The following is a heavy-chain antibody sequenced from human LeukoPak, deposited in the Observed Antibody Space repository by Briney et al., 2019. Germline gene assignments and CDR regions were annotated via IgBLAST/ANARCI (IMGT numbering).Heavy chain of an antibody. J-gene: IGHJ5*02. V-gene: IGHV3-7*01. CDR2: IKQDGSEK. CDR3: ARDQRYSSGWVNWFDP. D-gene: IGHD6-19*01. Sequence: GSLRLSCAASGFTFSSYWMSWVRQAPGKGLEWVANIKQDGSEKYYVDSVKGRFTISRDNAKNSLYLQMNSLRAEDTAVYYCARDQRYSSGWVNWFDPWGQGTLVTVSS. CDR1: GFTFSSYW.